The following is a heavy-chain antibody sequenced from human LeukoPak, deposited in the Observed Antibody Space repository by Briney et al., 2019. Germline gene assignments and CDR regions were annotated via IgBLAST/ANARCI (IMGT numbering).Heavy chain of an antibody. V-gene: IGHV1-69*06. Sequence: ASVKVSCKASGGTFSSYAISWVRQAPGQGLEWMGGIIPIFGTANYAQKFQGRVTITADKSTSTAYMELSRLRSEDTAVYYCASRPNVAAAGSNFDYWGQGTLVTVSS. CDR3: ASRPNVAAAGSNFDY. CDR1: GGTFSSYA. CDR2: IIPIFGTA. J-gene: IGHJ4*02. D-gene: IGHD6-13*01.